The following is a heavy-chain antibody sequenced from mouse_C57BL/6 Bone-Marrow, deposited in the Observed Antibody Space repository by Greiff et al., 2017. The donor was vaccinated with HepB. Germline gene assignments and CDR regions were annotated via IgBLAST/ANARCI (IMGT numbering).Heavy chain of an antibody. CDR2: INYDGSST. CDR1: GFTFSDYY. D-gene: IGHD1-1*01. CDR3: ARLLIYYYGSTGY. V-gene: IGHV5-16*01. Sequence: VMLVESEGGLVQPGSSMKLSCTASGFTFSDYYMAWVRQVPEKGLEWVANINYDGSSTYYLDSLKSRFIISRDNAKNILYLQMSSLKSEDTATYDCARLLIYYYGSTGYWGQGTTLTVSS. J-gene: IGHJ2*01.